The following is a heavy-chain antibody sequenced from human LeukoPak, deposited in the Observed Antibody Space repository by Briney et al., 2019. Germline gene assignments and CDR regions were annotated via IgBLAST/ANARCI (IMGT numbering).Heavy chain of an antibody. CDR2: ITPIFGTA. V-gene: IGHV1-69*05. CDR1: GGTFSSYA. D-gene: IGHD6-13*01. Sequence: ASVKVSCKASGGTFSSYAISWVRQAPGQGLEWMGGITPIFGTANYAQKFQGRVTVTTDESTSTAYMELSSLRSEDTAVYYCARNIAAAGTVFGYWGQGTLFTVSS. CDR3: ARNIAAAGTVFGY. J-gene: IGHJ4*02.